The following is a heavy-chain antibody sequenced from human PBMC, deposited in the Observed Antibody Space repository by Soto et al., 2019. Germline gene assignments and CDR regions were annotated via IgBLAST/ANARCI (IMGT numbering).Heavy chain of an antibody. CDR2: IYPGDSDT. CDR3: ARHGSSGWYYFDY. Sequence: GASLKISCKGSGYSVSSYWSGWVRQMPGKGLEWIGIIYPGDSDTRYSPSFQGQVTISADKSISTAYLQWSSLKASDTAMYYCARHGSSGWYYFDYWGQGTLVTVSS. V-gene: IGHV5-51*01. CDR1: GYSVSSYW. J-gene: IGHJ4*02. D-gene: IGHD6-19*01.